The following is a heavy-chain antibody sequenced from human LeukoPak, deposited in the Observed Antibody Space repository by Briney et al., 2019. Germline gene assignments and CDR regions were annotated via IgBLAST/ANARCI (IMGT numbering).Heavy chain of an antibody. CDR3: AKDIYSSGSQIDY. CDR2: ISYDESNK. J-gene: IGHJ4*02. Sequence: PGGSLRLSCAASGFTFSSYGMHWVRQAPGKGLEWVAVISYDESNKHYADSVKGRFTISRDNSKNTLYLQMNSLRAEDTAVYYCAKDIYSSGSQIDYWGQGTLVTVSS. D-gene: IGHD6-19*01. CDR1: GFTFSSYG. V-gene: IGHV3-30*18.